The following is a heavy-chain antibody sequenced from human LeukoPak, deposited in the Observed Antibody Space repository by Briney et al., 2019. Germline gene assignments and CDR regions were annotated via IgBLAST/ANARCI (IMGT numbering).Heavy chain of an antibody. CDR3: ASSHDSSGND. Sequence: GGSLRLSCVASGFSFSSYWMAWVRQAPGKGLEWVANIKYDGSHKYYVDSVKGRFTITRDNAKNSVYLQMNSLRVDDTAVYFCASSHDSSGNDWGQGTMVTVSS. V-gene: IGHV3-7*01. J-gene: IGHJ4*02. CDR1: GFSFSSYW. CDR2: IKYDGSHK. D-gene: IGHD3-22*01.